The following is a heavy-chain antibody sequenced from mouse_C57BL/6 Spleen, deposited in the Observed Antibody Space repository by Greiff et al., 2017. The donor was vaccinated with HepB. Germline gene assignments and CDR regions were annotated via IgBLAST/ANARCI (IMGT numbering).Heavy chain of an antibody. D-gene: IGHD3-2*02. J-gene: IGHJ2*01. CDR3: ARGTAQATLSY. Sequence: EVQLQQSWAELVKPGASVQLSCTASGFNIKDYYMHWVKQRTEQGLEWIGRIDPEDGETKYAPKFQGKATITADTSSNTAYLQLSSLTSEDTAVYYCARGTAQATLSYWGQGTTLTVSS. CDR2: IDPEDGET. CDR1: GFNIKDYY. V-gene: IGHV14-2*01.